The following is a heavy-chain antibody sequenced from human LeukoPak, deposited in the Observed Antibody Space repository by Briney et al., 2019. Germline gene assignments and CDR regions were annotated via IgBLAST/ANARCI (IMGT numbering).Heavy chain of an antibody. CDR3: ASTVSPGQHYYYGMDV. V-gene: IGHV3-33*01. CDR1: GIIFSAYG. CDR2: ISYDGRKK. J-gene: IGHJ6*02. Sequence: GGSLRLSCASSGIIFSAYGMHWVRQAPGKGLEWVAVISYDGRKKHYADSVKGRFTISRDNSGSTMFLQMNSLRAGDTAVYYCASTVSPGQHYYYGMDVWGHGATVIVSS.